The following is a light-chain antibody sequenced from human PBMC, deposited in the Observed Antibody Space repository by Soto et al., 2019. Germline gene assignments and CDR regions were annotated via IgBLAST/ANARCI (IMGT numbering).Light chain of an antibody. J-gene: IGKJ3*01. CDR1: QSVSSN. Sequence: EIVMTQSPATLSVSPGERATLSCRASQSVSSNLAWYQQKPGQAPRLLIYGASTRATGIPARFSGSGSGTEFTLTCSSLQSEDFAVYYCQQYNNWPPGVTFGPGTKVDIK. CDR2: GAS. CDR3: QQYNNWPPGVT. V-gene: IGKV3-15*01.